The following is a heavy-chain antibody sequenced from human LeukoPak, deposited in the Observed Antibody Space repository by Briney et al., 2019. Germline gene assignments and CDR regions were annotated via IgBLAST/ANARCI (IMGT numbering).Heavy chain of an antibody. Sequence: SETLSLTCTVSGGSISSSDYYRGWIRQPPGKGLEWIGSMYYSGSTYYNPSLKSRVTISVDTSKNQFSLKLSSVTAADTAVYYCAREEDCSGGICYLGNAFDIWGQGTMVTVSS. CDR1: GGSISSSDYY. CDR3: AREEDCSGGICYLGNAFDI. CDR2: MYYSGST. D-gene: IGHD2-15*01. J-gene: IGHJ3*02. V-gene: IGHV4-39*07.